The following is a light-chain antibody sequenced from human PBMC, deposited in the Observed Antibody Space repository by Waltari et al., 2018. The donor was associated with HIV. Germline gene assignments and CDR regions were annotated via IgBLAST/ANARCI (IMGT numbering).Light chain of an antibody. J-gene: IGKJ1*01. CDR2: GAW. CDR1: QTVTTDY. CDR3: QQYGDTSVT. Sequence: EVVLMQSPGTLSLSPGERATLSCRASQTVTTDYFPWYQHKSGQTPRLLIYGAWKRATDIPDRFIGSGSGTDFTLTITRLEPEDFATYYCQQYGDTSVTFGQGTKVEL. V-gene: IGKV3-20*01.